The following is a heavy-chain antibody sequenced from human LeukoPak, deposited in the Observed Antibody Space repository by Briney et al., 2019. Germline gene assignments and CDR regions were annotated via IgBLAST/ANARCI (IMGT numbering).Heavy chain of an antibody. CDR1: GFSLSSYW. CDR3: AREGYFDSSGYDFGY. D-gene: IGHD3-22*01. J-gene: IGHJ4*02. V-gene: IGHV3-74*01. CDR2: VNGDGSRT. Sequence: PGGSLRLSCAASGFSLSSYWMHWVRQAPGKGLVWVLRVNGDGSRTSYADPVKGRFTISRDDAKNTLYLQMNSLRAEDTAVYYCAREGYFDSSGYDFGYWGQGTLVTVSS.